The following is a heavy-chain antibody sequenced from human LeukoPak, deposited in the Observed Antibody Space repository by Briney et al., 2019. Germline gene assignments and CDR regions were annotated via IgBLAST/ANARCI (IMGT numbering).Heavy chain of an antibody. V-gene: IGHV3-30*02. D-gene: IGHD4/OR15-4a*01. CDR3: ARRAGAYSHPYDY. J-gene: IGHJ4*02. Sequence: GGSLRLSCAASGFTFSSYGMHWVRQAPGKGLDWVAFIRNDGSIKYYADSVKGRFTISRDNSKNTLYLQMNSLRAEDTAVYYCARRAGAYSHPYDYWGQGTLVTVSS. CDR1: GFTFSSYG. CDR2: IRNDGSIK.